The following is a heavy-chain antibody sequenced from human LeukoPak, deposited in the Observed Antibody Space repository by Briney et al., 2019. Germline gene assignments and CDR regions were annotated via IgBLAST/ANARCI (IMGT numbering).Heavy chain of an antibody. CDR1: GFTFSSYA. Sequence: GGSLRLSCAASGFTFSSYAMHWVRQAPGKGLEYVSAISSNGGSTYYANSVKGRFTISRDNSKNTLYLQMGSLRAEDMAVYYCARGRRLDYYYYYYMDVWGKGTTITVSS. CDR3: ARGRRLDYYYYYYMDV. J-gene: IGHJ6*03. CDR2: ISSNGGST. V-gene: IGHV3-64*01.